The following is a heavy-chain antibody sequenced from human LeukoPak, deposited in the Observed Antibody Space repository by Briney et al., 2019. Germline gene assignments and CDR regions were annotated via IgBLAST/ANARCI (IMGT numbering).Heavy chain of an antibody. CDR3: ARAVWIAAAGWGAFDI. V-gene: IGHV3-21*01. CDR2: ISSSSSYI. D-gene: IGHD6-13*01. Sequence: PGGSLRLSCAASGFTFSSYSMNWVRQAPGKGLEWVSSISSSSSYIYYADSVKGRFTISRDNAKNSLYLQMNSLRAEDTAVYYCARAVWIAAAGWGAFDIWGQGTMVTVSS. CDR1: GFTFSSYS. J-gene: IGHJ3*02.